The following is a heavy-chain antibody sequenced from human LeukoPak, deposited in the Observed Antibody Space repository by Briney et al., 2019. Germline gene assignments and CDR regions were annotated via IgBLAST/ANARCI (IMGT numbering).Heavy chain of an antibody. D-gene: IGHD3-22*01. CDR2: FYYSGST. CDR3: YYDSSRGYYFDY. J-gene: IGHJ4*02. CDR1: GGSISSSSYY. Sequence: SETLSLTCTVSGGSISSSSYYWGWIRQPPGTGLEWIGSFYYSGSTYYNPSLKSRVTISADTSKNQFSLKLSSVTAADTAVYYCYYDSSRGYYFDYWGQGTLVTVSS. V-gene: IGHV4-39*01.